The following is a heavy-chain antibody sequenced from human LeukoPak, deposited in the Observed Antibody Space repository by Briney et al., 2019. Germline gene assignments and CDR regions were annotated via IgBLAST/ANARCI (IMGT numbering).Heavy chain of an antibody. CDR1: GGSISNYF. V-gene: IGHV4-4*09. J-gene: IGHJ4*02. Sequence: SETLSLTCTVSGGSISNYFWTWIRQPPGKGLEWIGYIYTSGNTNYNPSLGSRVTMSVDTSKNQFSLRLNSVTAADTAVYYCTRGFLQIDYWGQGTLVTVSS. CDR2: IYTSGNT. CDR3: TRGFLQIDY.